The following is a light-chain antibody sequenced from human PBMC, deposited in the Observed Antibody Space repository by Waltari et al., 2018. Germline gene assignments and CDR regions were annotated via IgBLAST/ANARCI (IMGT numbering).Light chain of an antibody. V-gene: IGKV1-39*01. J-gene: IGKJ4*01. CDR3: QQCNSYPLT. CDR1: QTISSS. CDR2: AAS. Sequence: DIQMTQSPSTLSASVGDRVTITCRASQTISSSLDWYQQKQGKAPKLLIYAASSLQSGVPSRFSGSGSGTEFTLIITSLQPDDFATYYCQQCNSYPLTFGGGTKVEIK.